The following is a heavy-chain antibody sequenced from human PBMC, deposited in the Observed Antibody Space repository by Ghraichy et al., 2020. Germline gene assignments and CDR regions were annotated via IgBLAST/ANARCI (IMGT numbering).Heavy chain of an antibody. D-gene: IGHD3-3*01. J-gene: IGHJ3*02. V-gene: IGHV3-21*01. CDR1: GFTFSSYS. CDR3: ARVRNQRLRFLERIFPRPAFDI. Sequence: GGSLRLSCAASGFTFSSYSMNWVRQAPGKGLEWVSSISSSSSYIYYADSVKGRFTISRDNAKNSLYLQMNSLRAEDTAVYYCARVRNQRLRFLERIFPRPAFDIWGQGTMVTVSS. CDR2: ISSSSSYI.